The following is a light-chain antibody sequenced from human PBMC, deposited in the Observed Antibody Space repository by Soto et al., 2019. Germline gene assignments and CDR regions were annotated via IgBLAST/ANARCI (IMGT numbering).Light chain of an antibody. CDR3: QHYVTSLTT. V-gene: IGKV3-20*01. CDR1: QSVSSN. Sequence: EIVMTRSPATLSASPGERATLSCMGSQSVSSNLAWYQQKPGQAPRLLIFGASIRVKGIPDRFIGSGSGTDFTLTISRLEPEDFAVYYCQHYVTSLTTFGQGTKVDI. J-gene: IGKJ1*01. CDR2: GAS.